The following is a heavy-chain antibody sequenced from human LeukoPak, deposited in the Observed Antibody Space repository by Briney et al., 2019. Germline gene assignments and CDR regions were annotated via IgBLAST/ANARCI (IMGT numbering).Heavy chain of an antibody. CDR1: GGSISSYY. CDR2: IYTSGST. J-gene: IGHJ6*03. D-gene: IGHD3-10*01. V-gene: IGHV4-4*07. CDR3: ATAQDTYYYGSGSYYYMDV. Sequence: SETLSLTCTVSGGSISSYYWSWIRQPAGKGLEWIGRIYTSGSTNYNPSLKSRVTMSVDTSKNQFSLKLSSVTAADTAVYYCATAQDTYYYGSGSYYYMDVWGKGTTVTISS.